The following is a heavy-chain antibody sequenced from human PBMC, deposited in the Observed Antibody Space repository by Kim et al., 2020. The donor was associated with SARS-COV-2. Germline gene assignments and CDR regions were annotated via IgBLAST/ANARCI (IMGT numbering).Heavy chain of an antibody. CDR3: ARLTPKLLLGDY. D-gene: IGHD2-15*01. CDR1: GGSISSSSYY. V-gene: IGHV4-39*01. J-gene: IGHJ4*02. Sequence: SETLSLTCTVSGGSISSSSYYWGWIRQPPGKGLEWIGSIYYSGSTYYNPSLKSRVTISVDTSKNQFSLKLSSVTAADTAVYYCARLTPKLLLGDYWGQGTLVTVSS. CDR2: IYYSGST.